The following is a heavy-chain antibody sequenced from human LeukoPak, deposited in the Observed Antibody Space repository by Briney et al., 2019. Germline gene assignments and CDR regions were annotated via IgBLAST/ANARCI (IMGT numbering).Heavy chain of an antibody. CDR2: IYPGDSDT. Sequence: KPGESLKISCKGSGYSFTSYWIGWVRQMPGKGLEWMGIIYPGDSDTRYSPSFQGQVTISADKSISTAYLQWSSLKASDTAMYYCARLRRYSSGRYYFDYWGQGTLVTVSS. J-gene: IGHJ4*02. D-gene: IGHD6-19*01. CDR3: ARLRRYSSGRYYFDY. V-gene: IGHV5-51*03. CDR1: GYSFTSYW.